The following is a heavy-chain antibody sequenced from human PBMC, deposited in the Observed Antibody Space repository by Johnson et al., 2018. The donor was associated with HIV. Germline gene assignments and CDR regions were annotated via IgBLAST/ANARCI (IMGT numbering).Heavy chain of an antibody. CDR2: IKSKTDGGTT. D-gene: IGHD1-26*01. V-gene: IGHV3-15*01. J-gene: IGHJ3*02. CDR1: GFTFSNAW. CDR3: TAVSYSDAFDI. Sequence: EVQLVESGGGLVKPGGSLRLSCAASGFTFSNAWMSWVRQAPGKGLEWVGRIKSKTDGGTTDYAAPVKGRFTISRDDSKNTLYLQMNSLKTDDTAVYYCTAVSYSDAFDIWGQGTMVTVSS.